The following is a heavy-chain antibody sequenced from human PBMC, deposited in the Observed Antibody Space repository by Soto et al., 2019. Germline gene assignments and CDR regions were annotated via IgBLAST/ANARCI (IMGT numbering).Heavy chain of an antibody. CDR2: FDPEDGET. CDR1: GYTLTELS. CDR3: ANRGTGDMAPDDAFDI. V-gene: IGHV1-24*01. Sequence: ASVKVSCKVSGYTLTELSMHWVRQAPGKGLEWMGGFDPEDGETIYAQKFQGRVTMTEDTSTDTAYMELSSLRSEDTAVYYCANRGTGDMAPDDAFDIWGQGTMVTVSS. J-gene: IGHJ3*02. D-gene: IGHD2-21*01.